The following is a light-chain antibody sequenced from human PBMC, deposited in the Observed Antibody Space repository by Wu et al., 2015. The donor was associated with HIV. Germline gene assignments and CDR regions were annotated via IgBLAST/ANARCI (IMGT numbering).Light chain of an antibody. CDR2: GAS. CDR3: QQYGSSPQT. J-gene: IGKJ1*01. CDR1: QSVTSSS. Sequence: EIVLTQSPGTLSLSPGERATLSCRASQSVTSSSLAWYQQKPGQAPRLLIFGASNRATAIPDRFSGSGSGTDFSLTISRLEPEDFALYYCQQYGSSPQTFGQGTKVEIK. V-gene: IGKV3-20*01.